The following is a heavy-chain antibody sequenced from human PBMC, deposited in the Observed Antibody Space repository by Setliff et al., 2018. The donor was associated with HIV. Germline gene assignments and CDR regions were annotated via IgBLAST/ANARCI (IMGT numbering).Heavy chain of an antibody. Sequence: SETLSLTCAVSGGSISSAYWSWVRQPPGKGLEWIGYIYYSGSTNYNPSLKSRVTISVDTSKNQFSLKLSSATAADTAVYYCARGDGTKYYYYYYMDVWGKGTTVTVSS. V-gene: IGHV4-59*01. CDR1: GGSISSAY. J-gene: IGHJ6*03. D-gene: IGHD1-7*01. CDR2: IYYSGST. CDR3: ARGDGTKYYYYYYMDV.